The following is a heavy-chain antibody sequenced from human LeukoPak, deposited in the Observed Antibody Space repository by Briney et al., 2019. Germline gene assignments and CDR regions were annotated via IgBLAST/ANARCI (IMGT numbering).Heavy chain of an antibody. CDR2: IRSKANSYAT. J-gene: IGHJ4*02. CDR3: TRRGAPCSSTSCYPYFDY. Sequence: GGSLKLSCAASGITFSGSAMHWVRQASGKGLEWVGRIRSKANSYATAYAASVKGRFTISRDDSKNTAYLQMNSLKTEDTAVYYCTRRGAPCSSTSCYPYFDYWGQGTLVTVSS. D-gene: IGHD2-2*01. V-gene: IGHV3-73*01. CDR1: GITFSGSA.